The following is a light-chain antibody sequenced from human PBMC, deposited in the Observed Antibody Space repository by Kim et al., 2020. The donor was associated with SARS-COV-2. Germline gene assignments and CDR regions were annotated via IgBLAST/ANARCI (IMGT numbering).Light chain of an antibody. J-gene: IGLJ3*02. V-gene: IGLV6-57*01. CDR1: SGSIVSNY. CDR2: ENN. CDR3: QSYDGSGWV. Sequence: NFMLTQPHSVSESPGKTVTISCTRSSGSIVSNYVQWYQQRPGSSPTTVIYENNQRPSGVPDRFSGSIDSSSNSASLTISGLKTEDEADYYCQSYDGSGWVFGGGTKLTVL.